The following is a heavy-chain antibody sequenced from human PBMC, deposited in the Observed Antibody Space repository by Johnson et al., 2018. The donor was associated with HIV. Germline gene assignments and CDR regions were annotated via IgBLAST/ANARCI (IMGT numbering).Heavy chain of an antibody. J-gene: IGHJ3*01. CDR1: GFTFISYA. D-gene: IGHD5-12*01. CDR3: AKGRGYDYDALDF. Sequence: QVQLVESGGGSVQPGGSLRLSCAASGFTFISYAMHWVRQAPGKGLEWVAVISYDGSNKYQADSVKGRFTISRDNSKNTLYLQMNSLRAKDTAVYYCAKGRGYDYDALDFWGQGTMVTVSS. CDR2: ISYDGSNK. V-gene: IGHV3-30*04.